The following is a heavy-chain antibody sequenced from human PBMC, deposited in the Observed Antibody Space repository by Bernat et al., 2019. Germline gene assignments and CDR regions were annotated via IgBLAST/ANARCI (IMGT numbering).Heavy chain of an antibody. Sequence: QVQLVESGGGVVQPGRSLRLSCAASGFTFSTYAMHWVRQAPGKGLEWVALISYDGTKKYKADSVNGRFTITRDNSKNTLYLQMDSLRGDDTADYHCARNVINDYFYYGMDVWGQGTTVTVSS. V-gene: IGHV3-30-3*01. CDR2: ISYDGTKK. J-gene: IGHJ6*02. D-gene: IGHD1-1*01. CDR3: ARNVINDYFYYGMDV. CDR1: GFTFSTYA.